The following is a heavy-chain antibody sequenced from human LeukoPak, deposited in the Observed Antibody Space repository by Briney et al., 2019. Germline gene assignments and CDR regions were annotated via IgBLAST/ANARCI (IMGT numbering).Heavy chain of an antibody. CDR3: ASRPVAHFYYFDY. D-gene: IGHD2-15*01. J-gene: IGHJ4*02. Sequence: GASVKVSCKASGGTFSSYAISLVRQAPGQGLEWMGGIIPIFGTANYAQKFQGRVTITADESTSTAYMELSSLRSEDTAVYYCASRPVAHFYYFDYWGQGTLVTVSS. V-gene: IGHV1-69*13. CDR1: GGTFSSYA. CDR2: IIPIFGTA.